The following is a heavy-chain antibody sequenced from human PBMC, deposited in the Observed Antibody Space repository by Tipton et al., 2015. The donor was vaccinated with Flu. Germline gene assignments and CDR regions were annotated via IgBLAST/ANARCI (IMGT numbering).Heavy chain of an antibody. CDR3: AKEEGYGSGHYGWDV. Sequence: SLRLSCAASGFTFGDFAMNWVRRAPGKGLEWVSGISWNSGNIGYGDAVEGRFTISRDNAKNSVYLQMNSLRGDDTALYYCAKEEGYGSGHYGWDVWGQGTTVIVSS. J-gene: IGHJ6*02. D-gene: IGHD3-10*01. CDR2: ISWNSGNI. CDR1: GFTFGDFA. V-gene: IGHV3-9*01.